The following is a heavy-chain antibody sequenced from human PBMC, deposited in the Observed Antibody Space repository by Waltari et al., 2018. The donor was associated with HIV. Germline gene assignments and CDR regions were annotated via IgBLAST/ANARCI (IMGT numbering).Heavy chain of an antibody. CDR2: IQHSGST. Sequence: QVQLQESGPGLVKSSQTLSLTCTVPGGSLSSGNYYWNWIRQHPGKGLEWIGYIQHSGSTYYNPSLKSRVSISVNTSKNQFSLNLTSVTAADTAVYYCARVSDSYGTVFEYWGQGTLVSVSS. V-gene: IGHV4-31*03. J-gene: IGHJ4*02. D-gene: IGHD3-10*01. CDR1: GGSLSSGNYY. CDR3: ARVSDSYGTVFEY.